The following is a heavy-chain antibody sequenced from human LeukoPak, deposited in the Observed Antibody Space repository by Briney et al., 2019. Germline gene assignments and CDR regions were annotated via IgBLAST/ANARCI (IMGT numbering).Heavy chain of an antibody. D-gene: IGHD4-11*01. CDR2: IYYSGST. Sequence: PSETLSLTCTVSGGSISSYYWSWIRQPPGKGLEWIGYIYYSGSTNYNPSLKSRVTISVDTSKNQFSLKLSSVTAADTAVYYCARQPARLHPFDYWGQGTLVTVSS. CDR3: ARQPARLHPFDY. J-gene: IGHJ4*02. V-gene: IGHV4-59*01. CDR1: GGSISSYY.